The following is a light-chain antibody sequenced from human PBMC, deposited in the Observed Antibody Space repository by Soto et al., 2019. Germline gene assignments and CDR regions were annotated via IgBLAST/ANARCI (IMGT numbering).Light chain of an antibody. V-gene: IGKV3-15*01. J-gene: IGKJ4*01. CDR1: QSVSSN. CDR2: GAS. CDR3: QQYNNWPPLLT. Sequence: EIVMTQSPATLSLSPGERATLSCRASQSVSSNLAWYQQKPGQAPRLLIYGASTRATGSPARFSGSGSGTEFTLTISSLQSEDFAVYYCQQYNNWPPLLTFGGGTKVEIK.